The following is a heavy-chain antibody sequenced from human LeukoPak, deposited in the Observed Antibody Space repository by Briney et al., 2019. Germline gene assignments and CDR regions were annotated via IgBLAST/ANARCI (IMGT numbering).Heavy chain of an antibody. CDR3: ARDTVFHRGGVNWFDP. CDR2: IHTSGST. V-gene: IGHV4-4*07. Sequence: SETLSLTCTVSGGSISSYYWSWIRQPAGKGLEWIGRIHTSGSTNYNPSLKSRVTMSVDTSKNQFSLKLSSVTAADTAVYYCARDTVFHRGGVNWFDPWGQGTLVTVSS. J-gene: IGHJ5*02. D-gene: IGHD2-8*02. CDR1: GGSISSYY.